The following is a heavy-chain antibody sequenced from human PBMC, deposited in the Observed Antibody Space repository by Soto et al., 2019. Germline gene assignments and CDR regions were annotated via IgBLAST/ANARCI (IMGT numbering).Heavy chain of an antibody. CDR2: IYYSGST. CDR3: ARDEDTAMGYGVYGMDV. J-gene: IGHJ6*02. D-gene: IGHD5-18*01. Sequence: PSETLSLTCTVSGGSISSGGYYWSWIRQHPGKGLEWIGYIYYSGSTYYNPSLKSRVTISVDTSKNQFSLKLSSVTAADTAVYYCARDEDTAMGYGVYGMDVWGQGTTVTVSS. CDR1: GGSISSGGYY. V-gene: IGHV4-31*03.